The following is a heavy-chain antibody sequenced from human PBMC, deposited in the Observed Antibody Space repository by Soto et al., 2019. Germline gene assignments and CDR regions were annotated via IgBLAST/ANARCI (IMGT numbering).Heavy chain of an antibody. V-gene: IGHV1-18*01. D-gene: IGHD3-10*01. J-gene: IGHJ4*02. CDR3: ARGWFGEVVYYFDY. Sequence: KLQGRVTMTTDTSTSTAYMELRSLRSDDTAVYYCARGWFGEVVYYFDYWGQGTLVTVSS.